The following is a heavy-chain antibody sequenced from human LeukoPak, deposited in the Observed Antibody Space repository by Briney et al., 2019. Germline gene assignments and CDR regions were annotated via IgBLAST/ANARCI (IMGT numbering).Heavy chain of an antibody. CDR2: ISPDGTKK. Sequence: GSLRLSCAASGFSFSSLGMHWVRQAPGKGLEWVAVISPDGTKKLYADSVTGRFTISRDSFKNTVSLQLNSLRAEDTAVYYCAKEYKFFSGYDYWGQGTLVTVSS. J-gene: IGHJ4*02. V-gene: IGHV3-30*18. CDR1: GFSFSSLG. D-gene: IGHD5-12*01. CDR3: AKEYKFFSGYDY.